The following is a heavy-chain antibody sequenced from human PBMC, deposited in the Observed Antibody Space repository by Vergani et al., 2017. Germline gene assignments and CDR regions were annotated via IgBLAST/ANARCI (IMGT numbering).Heavy chain of an antibody. V-gene: IGHV3-23*01. J-gene: IGHJ4*02. CDR3: ARGTGYDYVWGSYRPPQPFDY. CDR1: GFTFSTYA. Sequence: EVQLLESGGGLVQPGGSLRLSCAASGFTFSTYAMTWVRQAPGKGLEWVSTISSDGGSTYYEDSVKGRFTISRDNSKNTLSLQMNSLTAEDTAVYYCARGTGYDYVWGSYRPPQPFDYWGQGTLVTVSS. CDR2: ISSDGGST. D-gene: IGHD3-16*02.